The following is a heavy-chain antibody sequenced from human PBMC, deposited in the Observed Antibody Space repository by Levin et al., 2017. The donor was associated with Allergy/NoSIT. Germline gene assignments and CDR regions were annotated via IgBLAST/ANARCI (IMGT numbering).Heavy chain of an antibody. J-gene: IGHJ4*02. V-gene: IGHV1-3*01. D-gene: IGHD3-16*02. CDR2: INAGNGNT. CDR3: AREVFGGVIAHYFDY. CDR1: GYTFTSYA. Sequence: ASVKVSCKASGYTFTSYAMHWVRQAPGQRLEWMGWINAGNGNTKYSQKFQGRVTITRDTSASTAYMELSSLRSEDTAVYYCAREVFGGVIAHYFDYWGQGTLVTVSS.